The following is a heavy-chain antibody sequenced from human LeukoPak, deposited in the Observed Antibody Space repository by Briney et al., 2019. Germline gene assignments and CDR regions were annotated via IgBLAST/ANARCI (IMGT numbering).Heavy chain of an antibody. V-gene: IGHV3-74*01. J-gene: IGHJ4*02. CDR2: INTDGSST. Sequence: PGGSLRLSCAASGFTFSSYWMHWVRQAPGKGLVWVSRINTDGSSTSYADSVKGRFTISRDNAKNTLYLQMNSLRAEDTAVYYCARTQIEYSSSGDFDYWGQGTLVTVSS. CDR3: ARTQIEYSSSGDFDY. D-gene: IGHD6-13*01. CDR1: GFTFSSYW.